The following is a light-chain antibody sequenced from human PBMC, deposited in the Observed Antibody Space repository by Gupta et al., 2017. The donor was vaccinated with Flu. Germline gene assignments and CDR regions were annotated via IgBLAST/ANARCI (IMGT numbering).Light chain of an antibody. Sequence: ITSSATGTTSDVGGYNYVSWDQQHPAKAPKLMIYEVSKRPSVVANRFSGSKSGNTASLTISGLQAEGDADYYVSSDTSSSTWVFGGGTRLTVL. J-gene: IGLJ3*02. CDR2: EVS. CDR3: SSDTSSSTWV. CDR1: TSDVGGYNY. V-gene: IGLV2-14*01.